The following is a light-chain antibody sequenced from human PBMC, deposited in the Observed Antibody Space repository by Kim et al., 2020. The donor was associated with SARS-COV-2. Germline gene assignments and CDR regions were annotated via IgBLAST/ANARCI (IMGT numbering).Light chain of an antibody. CDR3: QQYYSTPA. CDR2: WAS. Sequence: DIVMTQSPDSLAVSLGERATINCKSSQSVLYSSNNKNYLAWYQQKPGQPPKLLIYWASTRESGVPDRFSGSGSGTDFTLTISSLQAEDVAVYYCQQYYSTPAFGQGTTLEI. CDR1: QSVLYSSNNKNY. V-gene: IGKV4-1*01. J-gene: IGKJ2*01.